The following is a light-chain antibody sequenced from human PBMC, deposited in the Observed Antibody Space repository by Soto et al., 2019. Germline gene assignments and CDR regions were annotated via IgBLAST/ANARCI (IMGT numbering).Light chain of an antibody. CDR2: VGTGGIVG. J-gene: IGLJ2*01. V-gene: IGLV9-49*01. CDR1: SGYSNDK. Sequence: QSVLTQPPSASASLGASVTLTCTLSSGYSNDKLDWYQQRPGEGPRFVMRVGTGGIVGSKGGGIPDRFSVLGSGLNRYLTIKNIQEEDESDYHCGAEHGSGSNFVVVFGGGTKLTVL. CDR3: GAEHGSGSNFVVV.